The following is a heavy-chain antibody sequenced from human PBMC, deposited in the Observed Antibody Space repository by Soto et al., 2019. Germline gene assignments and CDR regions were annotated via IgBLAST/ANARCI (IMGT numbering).Heavy chain of an antibody. Sequence: ASVKVSCKASGYTFTSYYMHWVRQAPGQGLEWMGIINPSGGSTSYAQKFQGRVTMTRDTSTSTVYMELSSLRSEDTAVYYCASGVCSSTSCYRPLDWWGQGTLVTVSS. CDR1: GYTFTSYY. CDR3: ASGVCSSTSCYRPLDW. V-gene: IGHV1-46*01. J-gene: IGHJ4*02. CDR2: INPSGGST. D-gene: IGHD2-2*02.